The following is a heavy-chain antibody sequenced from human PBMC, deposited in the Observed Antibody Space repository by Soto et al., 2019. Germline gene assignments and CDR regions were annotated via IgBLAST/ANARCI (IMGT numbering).Heavy chain of an antibody. CDR3: ARAAPGYVPYSYFDP. J-gene: IGHJ5*02. D-gene: IGHD5-18*01. CDR1: GGSVSSGSYY. V-gene: IGHV4-61*01. CDR2: MYYSGSI. Sequence: QVQLQESGPGLVKPSETLSLTCTVSGGSVSSGSYYWSWIRQPPGNGLEWIGYMYYSGSINYNPSLKSRVTISVDTSKNQFSLKLSSVTAADTAVYYCARAAPGYVPYSYFDPWGQGALVTVSS.